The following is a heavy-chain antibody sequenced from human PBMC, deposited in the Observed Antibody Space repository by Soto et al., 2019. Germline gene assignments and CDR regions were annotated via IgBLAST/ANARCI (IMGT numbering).Heavy chain of an antibody. D-gene: IGHD6-6*01. J-gene: IGHJ4*02. CDR1: GFTFDDYA. Sequence: EVQLVESGGGLVQPGRSLRLSCAASGFTFDDYAMHWVRQAPGKGLEWVSGISWNGGNIGYADSVKGRFTISRDDAKNSLFLQMNSLRADDPALYFCAKDIYSSSSGQDYWGQGTPVTVPS. CDR2: ISWNGGNI. CDR3: AKDIYSSSSGQDY. V-gene: IGHV3-9*01.